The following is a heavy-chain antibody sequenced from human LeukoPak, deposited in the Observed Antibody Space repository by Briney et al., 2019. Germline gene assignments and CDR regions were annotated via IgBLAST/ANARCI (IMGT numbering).Heavy chain of an antibody. J-gene: IGHJ4*02. CDR2: IRYDGSNK. V-gene: IGHV3-30*02. Sequence: GGSLRLSCAASGFTFSSYGMHWVRQAPGKGLEWVAFIRYDGSNKYYADSVKGRFTISRDNSKNTLYLQMNSLRAEDTAVYYCAKDSMYSSSKPYYFDYWGQGTLVTVSS. CDR3: AKDSMYSSSKPYYFDY. CDR1: GFTFSSYG. D-gene: IGHD6-13*01.